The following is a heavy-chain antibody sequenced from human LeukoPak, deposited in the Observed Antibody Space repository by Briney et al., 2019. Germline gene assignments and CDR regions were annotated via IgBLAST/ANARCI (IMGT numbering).Heavy chain of an antibody. Sequence: SETLSLTCTVSGASISSSTDYWGWIRQPPGKGLEWIANIYYSGSTYYNPSLKSRVTISVDTSKNQFSLKLSSVTAADTAVYYCARHPSGRMWLQQGGWFDPWGQGTLVTVSS. CDR1: GASISSSTDY. CDR2: IYYSGST. CDR3: ARHPSGRMWLQQGGWFDP. D-gene: IGHD5-24*01. V-gene: IGHV4-39*01. J-gene: IGHJ5*02.